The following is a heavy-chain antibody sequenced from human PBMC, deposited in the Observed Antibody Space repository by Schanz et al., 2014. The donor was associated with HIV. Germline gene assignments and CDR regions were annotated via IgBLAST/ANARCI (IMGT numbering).Heavy chain of an antibody. J-gene: IGHJ6*02. CDR2: MNPNSGGT. D-gene: IGHD3-16*01. CDR3: ARGLKDYYYALDV. CDR1: GGSFSSYA. V-gene: IGHV1-2*02. Sequence: QVQLVQSGAEVKKPGSSVKVSCKASGGSFSSYAINWVRQAPGQGLEWMGWMNPNSGGTNYAQKFQGRVTMTRDTSLSVVYMELSRLRSDDTAVYYCARGLKDYYYALDVWGQGTTVTVSS.